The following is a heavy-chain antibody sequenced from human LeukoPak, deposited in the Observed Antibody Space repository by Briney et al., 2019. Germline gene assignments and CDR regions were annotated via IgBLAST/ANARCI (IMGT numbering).Heavy chain of an antibody. CDR3: ARSMDIVVVPAAMLRSFFDY. D-gene: IGHD2-2*03. Sequence: GASVKVSCKASGGTFSSYAISWVRQAPGQGLEWMGGIIPIFGTANYAQKFQGRVTITTDESTSTAYMELSSLRSEDTAVYYCARSMDIVVVPAAMLRSFFDYWGQGTLVTVSS. J-gene: IGHJ4*02. CDR1: GGTFSSYA. CDR2: IIPIFGTA. V-gene: IGHV1-69*05.